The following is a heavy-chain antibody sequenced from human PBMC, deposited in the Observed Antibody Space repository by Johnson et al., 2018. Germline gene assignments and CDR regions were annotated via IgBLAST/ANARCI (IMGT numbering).Heavy chain of an antibody. J-gene: IGHJ1*01. CDR1: GFTFDDYG. V-gene: IGHV3-NL1*01. CDR2: INSDGRST. Sequence: QVQLVESGGGLVQPGRSLRLSCAASGFTFDDYGMSWVRQAPGKGLEWVSGINSDGRSTNYADSVKGRFTISRDHSKNTLYLQMNSLRAEDTAVYYCARADYYDSSGQHWGQGTLVTVSS. D-gene: IGHD3-22*01. CDR3: ARADYYDSSGQH.